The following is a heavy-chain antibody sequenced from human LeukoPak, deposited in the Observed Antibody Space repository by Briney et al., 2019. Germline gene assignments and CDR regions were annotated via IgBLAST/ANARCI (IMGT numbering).Heavy chain of an antibody. J-gene: IGHJ4*02. D-gene: IGHD1-26*01. CDR3: AKGSQSGAYSPRV. CDR1: GSTFSNYA. Sequence: GGSLRLSCATSGSTFSNYAMSWVRQAPGKGLEWVSAISGSGSNTYYADSVKGRFTISRDISKNTLCLQMNSLRAEDTAVYYCAKGSQSGAYSPRVWGQGTLVTVSS. CDR2: ISGSGSNT. V-gene: IGHV3-23*01.